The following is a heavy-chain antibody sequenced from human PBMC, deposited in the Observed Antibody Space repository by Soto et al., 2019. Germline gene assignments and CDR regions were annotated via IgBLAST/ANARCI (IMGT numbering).Heavy chain of an antibody. D-gene: IGHD3-3*01. CDR3: ARDSSYATYYDFWNGYTRGHTPPYYFDY. Sequence: ASVKVSCKASGYTFTSYYMHWVRQAPGQGLEWMGIINPSGGSTSYAQKFQGRVTMTRDTSTSTVYMELSSLRSEDTAVYYCARDSSYATYYDFWNGYTRGHTPPYYFDYWGQGTLVTVSS. CDR1: GYTFTSYY. J-gene: IGHJ4*02. CDR2: INPSGGST. V-gene: IGHV1-46*01.